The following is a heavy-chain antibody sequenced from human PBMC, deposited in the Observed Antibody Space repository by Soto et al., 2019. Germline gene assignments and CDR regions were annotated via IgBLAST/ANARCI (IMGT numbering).Heavy chain of an antibody. Sequence: ETLSLTCAVYGGSFSGYYWSWIRQPPGKGLEWIGEINHSGSTNYNPSLKSRVTISVDTSKNQFSLKLSSVTAADTAVYYCARDQNGPTYYYYYYGMDVWGQGTTVS. CDR2: INHSGST. D-gene: IGHD4-17*01. CDR1: GGSFSGYY. V-gene: IGHV4-34*01. CDR3: ARDQNGPTYYYYYYGMDV. J-gene: IGHJ6*02.